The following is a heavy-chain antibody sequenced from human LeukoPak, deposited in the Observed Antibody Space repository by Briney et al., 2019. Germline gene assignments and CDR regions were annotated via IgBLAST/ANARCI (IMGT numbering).Heavy chain of an antibody. J-gene: IGHJ6*02. CDR3: ARDYRYYDYVWGSYRSTNGYYYYGMDV. CDR2: IFYSGST. D-gene: IGHD3-16*02. Sequence: PSETLSLTCTVSGGSISSSSYYWGWIRQPPGKGLEWIGSIFYSGSTYYNPSLKSRVTISVDTSKNQFSLKLSSVTAADTAVYYCARDYRYYDYVWGSYRSTNGYYYYGMDVWGQGTTVTVSS. V-gene: IGHV4-39*07. CDR1: GGSISSSSYY.